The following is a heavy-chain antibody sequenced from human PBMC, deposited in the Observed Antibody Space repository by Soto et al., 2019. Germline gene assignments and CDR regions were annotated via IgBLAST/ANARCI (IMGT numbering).Heavy chain of an antibody. CDR1: GFTFSSYG. V-gene: IGHV3-30*18. CDR2: ISYDGSNK. D-gene: IGHD4-17*01. CDR3: AKDRDDYGDYSGPYYYGMDV. J-gene: IGHJ6*02. Sequence: QVQLVESGGGVVQPGRSLRLSCAASGFTFSSYGMHWVRQAPGKGLEWVAVISYDGSNKYYADSVKGRFTISRDNSKNPLYLQMNSLRAEDTAVYYCAKDRDDYGDYSGPYYYGMDVWGQGTTVTVSS.